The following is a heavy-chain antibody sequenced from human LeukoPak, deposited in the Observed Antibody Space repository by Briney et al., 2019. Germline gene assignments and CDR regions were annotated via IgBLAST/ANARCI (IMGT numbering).Heavy chain of an antibody. CDR3: ARALRVTTDY. D-gene: IGHD4-17*01. V-gene: IGHV3-7*01. CDR2: IKQDGSEK. CDR1: GFTFSSYA. J-gene: IGHJ4*02. Sequence: PGGSLRLSCAASGFTFSSYAMSWVRQAPGKGLEWVANIKQDGSEKYYVDSVKARFTISRDNAKNSLYLQMNSLRAEDTAVYYCARALRVTTDYWGQGTQVTGSS.